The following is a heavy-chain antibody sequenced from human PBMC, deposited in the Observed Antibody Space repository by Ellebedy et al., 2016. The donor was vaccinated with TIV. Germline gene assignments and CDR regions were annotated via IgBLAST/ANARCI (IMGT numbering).Heavy chain of an antibody. CDR1: GYTFTSYG. J-gene: IGHJ3*02. Sequence: ASVKVSXXASGYTFTSYGISWVRQPPGQGLEWMGWISAYNGNTNYAQKLQGRVTMTTDTSTSTAYMELRSLRSDDTAVYYCARNSIVVVPAAILDAFDIWGQGTMVTVSS. CDR2: ISAYNGNT. V-gene: IGHV1-18*01. CDR3: ARNSIVVVPAAILDAFDI. D-gene: IGHD2-2*02.